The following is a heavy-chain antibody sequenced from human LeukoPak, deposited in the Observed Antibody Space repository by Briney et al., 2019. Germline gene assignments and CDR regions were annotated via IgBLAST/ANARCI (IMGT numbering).Heavy chain of an antibody. CDR1: EFHFSTHG. CDR3: VRDLDWGAFDV. CDR2: VSPSGDIT. D-gene: IGHD3/OR15-3a*01. Sequence: GGTLRLSCAASEFHFSTHGMNWVRQAPGKGLEWVSGVSPSGDITYYADSVMGRFTISRDNRKSTVSLQMNSLRAEDTALYYCVRDLDWGAFDVWGQGTMVTVSS. J-gene: IGHJ3*01. V-gene: IGHV3-23*01.